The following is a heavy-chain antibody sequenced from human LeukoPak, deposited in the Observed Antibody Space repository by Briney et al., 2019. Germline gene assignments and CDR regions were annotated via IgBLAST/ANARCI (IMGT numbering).Heavy chain of an antibody. V-gene: IGHV4-39*01. J-gene: IGHJ6*03. Sequence: SETLSLTCTVSGGSISSSSYYWGWIRQPPGKRLEWIGSIYYSGSTYYNPSLESRVIISVDSSKNQFSLKLSSVTAADTAVYYCARRSYSSSSGAYYYYMDVCGKGTTVTVSS. D-gene: IGHD6-6*01. CDR1: GGSISSSSYY. CDR3: ARRSYSSSSGAYYYYMDV. CDR2: IYYSGST.